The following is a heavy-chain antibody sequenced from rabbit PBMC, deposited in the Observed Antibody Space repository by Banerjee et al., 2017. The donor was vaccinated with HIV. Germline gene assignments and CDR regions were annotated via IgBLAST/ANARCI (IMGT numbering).Heavy chain of an antibody. D-gene: IGHD2-1*01. J-gene: IGHJ4*01. Sequence: QEQLVESGGGLVQPEGSLTLTCKASGFTINNNYYMCWVRQAPGKGLEWIACIDGGDGSTYYASWAKGRFTISKTSSTTVTLQMTSLTAADTATYFCARDGGDGDWDLWGPGTLVTVS. CDR2: IDGGDGST. V-gene: IGHV1S45*01. CDR1: GFTINNNYY. CDR3: ARDGGDGDWDL.